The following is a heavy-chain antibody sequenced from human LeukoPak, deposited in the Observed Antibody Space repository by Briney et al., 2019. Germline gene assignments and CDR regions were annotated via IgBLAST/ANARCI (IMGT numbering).Heavy chain of an antibody. V-gene: IGHV4-61*02. D-gene: IGHD3-22*01. Sequence: SETLSLTCTVSGGSISSSSYYWSWIRQPAGKGLEWIGRIYTSGSTNYNPSLKSRVTMSVDTSKNQFSLKLSSVTAADTAVYYCARDTYYYDSSGYYTLDYWGQGTLVTVSS. J-gene: IGHJ4*02. CDR1: GGSISSSSYY. CDR3: ARDTYYYDSSGYYTLDY. CDR2: IYTSGST.